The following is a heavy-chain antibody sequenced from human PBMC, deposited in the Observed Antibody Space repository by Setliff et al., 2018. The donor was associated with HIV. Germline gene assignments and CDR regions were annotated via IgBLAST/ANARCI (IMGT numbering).Heavy chain of an antibody. CDR3: ATSPAGEILGSRPFYFDY. D-gene: IGHD3-10*01. CDR2: FFPGGST. J-gene: IGHJ4*02. V-gene: IGHV4-4*07. Sequence: SETLSLTCTVSGGSISSYYWNWLRQPAGKGLEWIGRFFPGGSTNYNPSLNSRVSMSVDTSNNQFSLKLTSMTAADTAVYYCATSPAGEILGSRPFYFDYWGQGTLVTVSS. CDR1: GGSISSYY.